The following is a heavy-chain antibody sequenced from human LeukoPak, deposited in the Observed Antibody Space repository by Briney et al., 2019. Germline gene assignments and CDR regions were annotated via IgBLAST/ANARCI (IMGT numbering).Heavy chain of an antibody. CDR1: GYTLTELS. D-gene: IGHD4-17*01. Sequence: ASVKVSCQVSGYTLTELSMHWVRQAPGKGLEWMGGFDPEDGETIYAQKFQGRVTMTEDTSTNTAYMELSSLRSEDTAVYYCATDLPTPLNDYGDFQLLWYFDLWGRGTLVTVSS. CDR3: ATDLPTPLNDYGDFQLLWYFDL. J-gene: IGHJ2*01. V-gene: IGHV1-24*01. CDR2: FDPEDGET.